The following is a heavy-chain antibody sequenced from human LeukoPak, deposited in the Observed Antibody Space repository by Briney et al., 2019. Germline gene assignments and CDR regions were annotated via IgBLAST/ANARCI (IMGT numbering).Heavy chain of an antibody. J-gene: IGHJ5*02. Sequence: SETLSLTCTVSGGSISGYYWSWIRQPPGKGLEWIGYIYHSGSTTYNPSHKSRVTISVDTSKNQFSLKLSSVTAADTAVYYCAREGYSSGWYRFDPWGQGTLVTVSS. CDR2: IYHSGST. D-gene: IGHD6-19*01. CDR1: GGSISGYY. V-gene: IGHV4-59*01. CDR3: AREGYSSGWYRFDP.